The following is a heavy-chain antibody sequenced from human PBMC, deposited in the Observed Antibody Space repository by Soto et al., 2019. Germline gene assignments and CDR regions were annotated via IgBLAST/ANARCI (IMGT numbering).Heavy chain of an antibody. CDR2: ISSRSRYI. J-gene: IGHJ4*02. V-gene: IGHV3-21*01. Sequence: GGSLRLSCAASGFTLSNYAVNWVRQAPGKGLEWVSYISSRSRYIYHGDSGKGRFTISRDNAKNSLYLQMNSLRAEDTAVYYCAAQYSSSWYDYWGQGTLVTVSS. CDR3: AAQYSSSWYDY. CDR1: GFTLSNYA. D-gene: IGHD6-13*01.